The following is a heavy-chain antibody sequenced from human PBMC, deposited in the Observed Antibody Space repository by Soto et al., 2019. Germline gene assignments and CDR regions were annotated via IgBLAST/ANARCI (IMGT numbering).Heavy chain of an antibody. J-gene: IGHJ3*02. Sequence: QVQLVQSGAEVKKPGASVKVSCKASGYTFINYYMHWVRQAPGQGLEWMGIINPNGGSTIYAQKVLGRVTWARDTSTNTVIMELSSLRSEDTAVYYFAREQRLVRRNDPFDSWGQGTMVTVSS. CDR3: AREQRLVRRNDPFDS. CDR2: INPNGGST. V-gene: IGHV1-46*01. CDR1: GYTFINYY. D-gene: IGHD6-19*01.